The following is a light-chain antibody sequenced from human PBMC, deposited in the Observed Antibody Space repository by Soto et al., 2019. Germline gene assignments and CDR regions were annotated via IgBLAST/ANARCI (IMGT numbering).Light chain of an antibody. J-gene: IGKJ2*01. CDR1: QSVTNDY. CDR2: GAS. CDR3: QQYGTSPYT. Sequence: EIVLTQSPGTLSLSPGEGATLSCRASQSVTNDYVAWYQQKSGQAPRLLVYGASNRATGIPDRFSGSGSGTDFTLTISRLEPEDFAVYSCQQYGTSPYTFGQGTKLEIK. V-gene: IGKV3-20*01.